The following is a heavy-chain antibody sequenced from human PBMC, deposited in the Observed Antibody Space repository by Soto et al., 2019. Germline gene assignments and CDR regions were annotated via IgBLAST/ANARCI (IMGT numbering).Heavy chain of an antibody. J-gene: IGHJ4*02. CDR1: GFTFSSYA. D-gene: IGHD2-2*01. CDR2: ISGIGGST. Sequence: GGSLRLSCAASGFTFSSYAMSWVRQPPGKGLEWVSFISGIGGSTYYSDSVKGRFTISRDNSKNTLFLQMNSLRADDTAVYYCAKCSTTSCRLFDYWGQGTLVTVSS. CDR3: AKCSTTSCRLFDY. V-gene: IGHV3-23*01.